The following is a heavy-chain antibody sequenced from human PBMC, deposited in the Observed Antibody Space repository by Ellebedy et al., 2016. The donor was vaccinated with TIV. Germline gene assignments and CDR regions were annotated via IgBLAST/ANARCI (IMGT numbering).Heavy chain of an antibody. J-gene: IGHJ4*02. Sequence: GESLQISCAASGFTFTSYWMHWVRQAPGKELVWVSRIKGDGSSAGYADSVKGRFTISRDNAKNTLYLQMNSLRAEDTAVYYCARGGLTAASDYWGQGTLVTVSS. CDR3: ARGGLTAASDY. CDR2: IKGDGSSA. D-gene: IGHD2-2*01. CDR1: GFTFTSYW. V-gene: IGHV3-74*01.